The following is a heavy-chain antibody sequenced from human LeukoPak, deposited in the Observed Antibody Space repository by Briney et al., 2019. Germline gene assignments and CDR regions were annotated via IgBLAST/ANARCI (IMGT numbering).Heavy chain of an antibody. V-gene: IGHV4-39*07. CDR3: ASTKRGSGSYYAHYYFDY. CDR1: GGSISSSIYY. D-gene: IGHD3-10*01. Sequence: KPSETLSLTCIVSGGSISSSIYYWAWVRQPPGKGLEWIGEINHSGSTNYNPSLKSRVTISVDTSKNQFSLKLSSVTAADTAVYYCASTKRGSGSYYAHYYFDYWGQGTLVTVSS. J-gene: IGHJ4*02. CDR2: INHSGST.